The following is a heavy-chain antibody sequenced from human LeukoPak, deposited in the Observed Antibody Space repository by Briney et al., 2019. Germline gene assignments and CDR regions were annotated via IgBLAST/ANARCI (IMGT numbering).Heavy chain of an antibody. CDR3: ARAGVVVAATTFDY. Sequence: GSLRLSCAASGFTFSSYGMHWVRQAPGKGLEWVAVIWYDGSNKYCADSVKGRFTISRDNSKNTLYLQMNSLRAEDTAVYYCARAGVVVAATTFDYWGQGTLATVSS. CDR1: GFTFSSYG. D-gene: IGHD2-15*01. J-gene: IGHJ4*02. CDR2: IWYDGSNK. V-gene: IGHV3-33*01.